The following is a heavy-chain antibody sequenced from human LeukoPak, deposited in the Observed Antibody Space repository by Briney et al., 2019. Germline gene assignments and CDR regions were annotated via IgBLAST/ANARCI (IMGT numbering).Heavy chain of an antibody. J-gene: IGHJ4*02. Sequence: PGDSLRLSCEASGFTFTKFWMSWVRQAPGKGLEWVSTISDTGGSTYYPDSVKDRFTISRDNSKNTLYLQMNGLRAEDTAIYYCATGAYFDHWGQGTLVTVSS. CDR1: GFTFTKFW. CDR2: ISDTGGST. CDR3: ATGAYFDH. V-gene: IGHV3-23*01.